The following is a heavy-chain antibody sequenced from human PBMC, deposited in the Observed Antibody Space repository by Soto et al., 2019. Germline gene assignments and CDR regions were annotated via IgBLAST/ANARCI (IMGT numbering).Heavy chain of an antibody. Sequence: TLSLTCAVSGDSITNSNWWSWVRQPPGKGLEWIGEIYHSGSTNYSPALKSRVSISIDKSKNLFSLKLSSVTAADTALYFCAREGHCSSATCFDFWGLGTLVTVSS. D-gene: IGHD2-2*01. J-gene: IGHJ4*02. CDR1: GDSITNSNW. CDR3: AREGHCSSATCFDF. CDR2: IYHSGST. V-gene: IGHV4-4*01.